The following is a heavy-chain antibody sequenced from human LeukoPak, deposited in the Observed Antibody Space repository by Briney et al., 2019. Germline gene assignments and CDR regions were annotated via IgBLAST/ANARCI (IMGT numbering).Heavy chain of an antibody. Sequence: GGSLRLSCAASGFTFSTYALCWVRQPPGQGLERVSAISGSSGSRYYADSVKGRFTISRDNSKNTLYLQMNSQRAEDTAVYYCAKFSPRAAGWGQGNLVTVSP. CDR1: GFTFSTYA. D-gene: IGHD2-15*01. J-gene: IGHJ4*02. CDR2: ISGSSGSR. CDR3: AKFSPRAAG. V-gene: IGHV3-23*01.